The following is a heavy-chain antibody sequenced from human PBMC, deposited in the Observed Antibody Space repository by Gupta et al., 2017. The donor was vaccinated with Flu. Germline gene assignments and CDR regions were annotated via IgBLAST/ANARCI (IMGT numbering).Heavy chain of an antibody. CDR3: TKGTTQFDS. CDR1: GFTFSGYA. CDR2: VTAGGDTT. J-gene: IGHJ4*02. D-gene: IGHD1-1*01. Sequence: EVQLLDSGGGSVQPGGSLRLSCAASGFTFSGYAMSWVRQSPGKGLEWVSSVTAGGDTTDNADSVKGRFNISRDNSKNMLFLQMNRLRADDTAMYDCTKGTTQFDSWGQGTLVNVPS. V-gene: IGHV3-23*01.